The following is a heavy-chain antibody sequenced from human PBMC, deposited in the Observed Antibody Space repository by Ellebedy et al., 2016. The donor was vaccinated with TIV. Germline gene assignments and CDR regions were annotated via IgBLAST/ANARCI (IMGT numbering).Heavy chain of an antibody. CDR3: ARDTGSGSGFSTYYGMDV. J-gene: IGHJ6*02. CDR1: GGSISSYY. CDR2: IYYSGST. Sequence: SETLSLXXTVSGGSISSYYWSWIRQPPGKGLEWIGYIYYSGSTNYNPSLKSRVTISVDTSKNQFSLKLSSVTAADTAVYYCARDTGSGSGFSTYYGMDVWGQGTTVTVSS. V-gene: IGHV4-59*01. D-gene: IGHD3-10*01.